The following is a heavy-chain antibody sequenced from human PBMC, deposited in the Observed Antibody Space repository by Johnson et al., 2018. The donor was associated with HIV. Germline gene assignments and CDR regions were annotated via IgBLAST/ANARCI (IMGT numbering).Heavy chain of an antibody. CDR3: ARVPGSRAGDAFDV. CDR2: ISSGGRTI. Sequence: QVQLVESGGGLVQPGGSLRLSCAASGFKFSDYHMSWIRQAPGKGLEWVSYISSGGRTIFYADSVKGRFTISRDNSKNTLYLHMKSLRVEDTALYYCARVPGSRAGDAFDVWGTGTMVTVSS. J-gene: IGHJ3*01. D-gene: IGHD1-1*01. CDR1: GFKFSDYH. V-gene: IGHV3-11*04.